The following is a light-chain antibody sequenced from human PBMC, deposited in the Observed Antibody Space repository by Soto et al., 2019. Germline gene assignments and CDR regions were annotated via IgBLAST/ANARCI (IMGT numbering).Light chain of an antibody. Sequence: EIVLTQSPATLSLSPGDRATLSCRASQSVSSYLAWYQQKPGQAPRLLIYDASNRATGIPARFSGSGSGTDFTLTISSLEPEDFAVYYCQQRSSWPLITFGLGTRLEIK. J-gene: IGKJ5*01. CDR2: DAS. CDR1: QSVSSY. V-gene: IGKV3-11*01. CDR3: QQRSSWPLIT.